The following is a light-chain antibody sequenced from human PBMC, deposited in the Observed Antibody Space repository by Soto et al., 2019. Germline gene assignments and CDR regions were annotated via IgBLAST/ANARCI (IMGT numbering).Light chain of an antibody. J-gene: IGKJ1*01. V-gene: IGKV1-27*01. CDR1: QGIIDY. CDR3: QTYDSAPQT. CDR2: AAS. Sequence: DIQMTQSPSSLSASVGDRVTITCRASQGIIDYLAWYQQKPGKAPKLLIYAASTLQPGVPSRFSGSGAGTDFTLTISGLQPEDVATYFCQTYDSAPQTFGPGTKVEIK.